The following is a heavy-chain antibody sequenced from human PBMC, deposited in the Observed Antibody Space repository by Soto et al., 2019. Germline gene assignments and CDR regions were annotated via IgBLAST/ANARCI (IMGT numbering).Heavy chain of an antibody. D-gene: IGHD3-9*01. V-gene: IGHV3-23*01. CDR1: GFTFSSYA. CDR2: ISGSGGST. J-gene: IGHJ3*02. CDR3: AKSYYDILTGTHDAFDI. Sequence: GGSLRLSCAASGFTFSSYAMSWVRQAPGKGLEWVSAISGSGGSTYYADSVKGRFTISRDNSKNTLYLQMNSLRAEDTAVYYCAKSYYDILTGTHDAFDIWGQGTMVTVSS.